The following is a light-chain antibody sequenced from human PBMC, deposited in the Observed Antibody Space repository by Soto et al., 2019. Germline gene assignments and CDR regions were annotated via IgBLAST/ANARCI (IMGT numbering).Light chain of an antibody. V-gene: IGKV3-20*01. CDR1: QTVSSSY. CDR3: QQYGSSGT. J-gene: IGKJ1*01. CDR2: AEX. Sequence: VVLPQSXGTLSLSSWDXXXXXXXASQTVSSSYLAWYQEXPGRGASLLIYAEXNRATGIPARLSGSGYGTDFTLNISRLEHEEFAVYYCQQYGSSGTFGQGTKVDIK.